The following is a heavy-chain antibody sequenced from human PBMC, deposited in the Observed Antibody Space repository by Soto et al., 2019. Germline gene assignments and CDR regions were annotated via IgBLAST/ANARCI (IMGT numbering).Heavy chain of an antibody. Sequence: LQESGPGLVKPSQTLSLTCFVSGYSISAGGYYWRWIRHHPGKGLEWIGSFYSSGSSLYNPYLRSRFSISGDTSSNQFSMSLTSLTAADTARYYCARMYSSGSGWFHPWGQGTLVTVSS. CDR2: FYSSGSS. CDR1: GYSISAGGYY. V-gene: IGHV4-31*03. CDR3: ARMYSSGSGWFHP. J-gene: IGHJ5*02. D-gene: IGHD6-19*01.